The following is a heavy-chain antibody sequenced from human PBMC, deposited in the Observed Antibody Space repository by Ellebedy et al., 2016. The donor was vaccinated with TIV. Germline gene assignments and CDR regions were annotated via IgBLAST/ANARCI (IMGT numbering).Heavy chain of an antibody. CDR3: ARRSVVGSFFFPAPFDP. CDR2: IYPGDSDT. J-gene: IGHJ5*02. CDR1: GYSFTSYW. D-gene: IGHD2-2*01. Sequence: GESLKISXKGSGYSFTSYWIGWVRQMPGKGLEWMGIIYPGDSDTRYSPSFQGQVTISADKSISTAYLQWSSLKASDTAMYYCARRSVVGSFFFPAPFDPWGQGTLVTVSS. V-gene: IGHV5-51*01.